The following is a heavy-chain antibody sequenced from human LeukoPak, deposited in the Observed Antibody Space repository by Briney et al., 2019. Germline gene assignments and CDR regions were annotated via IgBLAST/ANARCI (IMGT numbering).Heavy chain of an antibody. V-gene: IGHV3-30*02. Sequence: PGGSLRLSCAASGFTFSSYGMHWVRQAPGKGLEWVAFIRYDGSNKYYADSVKGRFTISRDNSKNTLYLHMNSLRAEDTAVYYCAKDRLRYFDWYLDYWGQGTLVTVSS. CDR2: IRYDGSNK. D-gene: IGHD3-9*01. CDR3: AKDRLRYFDWYLDY. J-gene: IGHJ4*02. CDR1: GFTFSSYG.